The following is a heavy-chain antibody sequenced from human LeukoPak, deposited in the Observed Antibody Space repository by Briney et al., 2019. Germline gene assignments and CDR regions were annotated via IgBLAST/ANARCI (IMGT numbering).Heavy chain of an antibody. CDR1: GGTFGSYA. J-gene: IGHJ6*02. Sequence: PGASVKVSCKASGGTFGSYAISWVRQAPGQGLEWMGGIIPIFGTANYAQKFQGRVTITADESTSTAYMELSSLRSEDTAVYYCARDTAVAGHDLGGMDVWGQGTTVTVSS. D-gene: IGHD6-19*01. CDR2: IIPIFGTA. V-gene: IGHV1-69*13. CDR3: ARDTAVAGHDLGGMDV.